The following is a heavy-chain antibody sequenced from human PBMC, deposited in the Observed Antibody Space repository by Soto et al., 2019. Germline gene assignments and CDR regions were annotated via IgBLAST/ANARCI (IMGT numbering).Heavy chain of an antibody. CDR2: IWYDGSIK. J-gene: IGHJ4*02. D-gene: IGHD1-7*01. CDR1: GSIFRGYG. CDR3: TRDGIGGTVFRGFCDY. Sequence: QELLVQSGGGVVQPGRSLRLSCAVSGSIFRGYGMHWVRQAPGKGLEWVAVIWYDGSIKYYADSVKGRFTISRDNSKNMIYLQMESLRAEDTAVYYCTRDGIGGTVFRGFCDYWGQGTLVTVSS. V-gene: IGHV3-33*01.